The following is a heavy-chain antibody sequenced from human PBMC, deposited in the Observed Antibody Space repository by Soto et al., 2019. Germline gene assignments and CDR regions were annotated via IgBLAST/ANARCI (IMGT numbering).Heavy chain of an antibody. J-gene: IGHJ4*02. CDR3: ARDSPCGNYDSSGYSYDY. CDR2: ISAYNGNT. CDR1: GYTFNSYG. V-gene: IGHV1-18*01. D-gene: IGHD3-22*01. Sequence: ASVKVSCKASGYTFNSYGISWVRQAPGQGLEWMGWISAYNGNTNYAQKLQGRVTMTTDTSTSTAYMELRSLRSDDTAVYYCARDSPCGNYDSSGYSYDYWGQGTLVTVSS.